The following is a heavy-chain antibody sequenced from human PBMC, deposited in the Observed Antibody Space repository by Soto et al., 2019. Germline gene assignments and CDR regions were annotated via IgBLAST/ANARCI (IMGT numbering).Heavy chain of an antibody. J-gene: IGHJ4*02. CDR1: GGSISSYY. CDR2: IYYSGST. CDR3: ARSDFWSGYYNY. Sequence: SETLSLTCTVSGGSISSYYWSWIRQPPGKGLEWIGYIYYSGSTNYNPSLKSRVTISVDTSKNQFSLKLSSVTAADTAVYYCARSDFWSGYYNYWGQGTLVTVSS. D-gene: IGHD3-3*01. V-gene: IGHV4-59*01.